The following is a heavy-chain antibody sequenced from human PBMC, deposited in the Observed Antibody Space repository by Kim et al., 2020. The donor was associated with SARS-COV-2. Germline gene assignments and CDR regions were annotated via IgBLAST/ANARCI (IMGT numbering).Heavy chain of an antibody. CDR3: AKDTVGSAYGMDV. Sequence: DSVACRFTVTRDNSKNMLYLQMIGLTAEDTALYFCAKDTVGSAYGMDVWGQGTTVTVSS. J-gene: IGHJ6*02. D-gene: IGHD1-26*01. V-gene: IGHV3-30*02.